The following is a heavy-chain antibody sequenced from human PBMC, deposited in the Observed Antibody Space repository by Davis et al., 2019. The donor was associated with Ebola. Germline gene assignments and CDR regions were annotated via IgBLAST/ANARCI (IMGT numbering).Heavy chain of an antibody. Sequence: LSLTCAASGFTVSSNYMSWVRQAPGKGLEWVAVISYDGSNKYYADSVKGRFTISRDNSKNTLYLQMNSLRAEDTAVYYCAKDFVQYPSDDYWGQGTLVTVSS. CDR3: AKDFVQYPSDDY. J-gene: IGHJ4*02. D-gene: IGHD1-1*01. CDR2: ISYDGSNK. CDR1: GFTVSSNY. V-gene: IGHV3-30*18.